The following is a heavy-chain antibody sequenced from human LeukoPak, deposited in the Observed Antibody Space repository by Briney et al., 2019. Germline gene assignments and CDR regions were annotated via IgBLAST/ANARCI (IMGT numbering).Heavy chain of an antibody. V-gene: IGHV3-23*01. J-gene: IGHJ4*02. CDR1: GFTFSSYA. Sequence: PGGSLRLSCVASGFTFSSYAMNWVRQAPGKGLEWISSISGSGGSTYYADSVKGRFTISRDNSKNTLYLQMNSLRAEDTAVYYCAKDLESSRLPRRARVPAAGLFDYWGQGTLVTVSS. D-gene: IGHD2-2*01. CDR2: ISGSGGST. CDR3: AKDLESSRLPRRARVPAAGLFDY.